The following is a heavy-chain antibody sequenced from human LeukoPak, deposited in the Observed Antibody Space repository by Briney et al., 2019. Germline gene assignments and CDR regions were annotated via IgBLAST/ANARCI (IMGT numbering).Heavy chain of an antibody. D-gene: IGHD6-13*01. Sequence: GGSLRLSCAASGFTFSSYWMSWVRQAPGKGLEWVANIKQDGSEKYYVDSVKGRFTISRDNDKNSLYLQMNSLRAEDTAVYYRARKRIAAAGYHAFDIWGQGTMVTVSS. CDR3: ARKRIAAAGYHAFDI. CDR2: IKQDGSEK. V-gene: IGHV3-7*01. CDR1: GFTFSSYW. J-gene: IGHJ3*02.